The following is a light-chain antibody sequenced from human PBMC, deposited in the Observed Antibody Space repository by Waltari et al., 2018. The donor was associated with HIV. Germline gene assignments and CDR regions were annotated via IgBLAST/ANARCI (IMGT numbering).Light chain of an antibody. V-gene: IGKV2-30*01. CDR2: KVS. CDR3: MQGTHC. Sequence: DVVMTQSPLSLPVTLGQPASISCRSSQSLVYSDGNTYLNWFQQRPGQSPRRLIYKVSNRDSGVPDRFSGSGSGTDFTLKISRVEAEDVGVDYCMQGTHCFGPGTKVDIK. J-gene: IGKJ3*01. CDR1: QSLVYSDGNTY.